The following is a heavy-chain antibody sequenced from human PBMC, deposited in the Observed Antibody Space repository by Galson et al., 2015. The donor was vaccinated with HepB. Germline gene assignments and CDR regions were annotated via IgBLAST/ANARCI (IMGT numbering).Heavy chain of an antibody. D-gene: IGHD3-10*01. CDR2: IYPGDSDT. V-gene: IGHV5-51*01. Sequence: SGAEVKKPGESLKISCKGSGYSFTSYWIGWVRQMPGKGLEWMGIIYPGDSDTRYSPSFQGQVTISADKSISTAYLQWSSLKASDTAMYYCARPLPITMVRGVIITGAFDIWGQGTMVTVSS. CDR3: ARPLPITMVRGVIITGAFDI. J-gene: IGHJ3*02. CDR1: GYSFTSYW.